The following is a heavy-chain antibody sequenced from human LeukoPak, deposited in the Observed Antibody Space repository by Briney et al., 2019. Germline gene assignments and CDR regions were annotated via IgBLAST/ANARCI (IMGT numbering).Heavy chain of an antibody. Sequence: SETLSLTCTVSGGSISSSSYYWGWIRQPPGKGLEWIGSIYYSGSTYYNPSLKSRVTISVDRSKNQFSLKLSSVTAADTAVYYCARSGDVVVPAANIANYYYMDVWGKGTTVTVSS. J-gene: IGHJ6*03. CDR1: GGSISSSSYY. V-gene: IGHV4-39*07. D-gene: IGHD2-2*01. CDR2: IYYSGST. CDR3: ARSGDVVVPAANIANYYYMDV.